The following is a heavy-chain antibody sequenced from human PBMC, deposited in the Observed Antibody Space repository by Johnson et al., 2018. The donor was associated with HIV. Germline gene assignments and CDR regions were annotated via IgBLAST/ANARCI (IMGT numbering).Heavy chain of an antibody. V-gene: IGHV3-33*03. D-gene: IGHD1-26*01. J-gene: IGHJ3*02. CDR1: GFTFSNFG. Sequence: VQLVESGGGVVQPWRSLRLSCAASGFTFSNFGMHWVRQAPGKGLEWVAVIWYDGSNKYYADSVNGRFTISRDNARNSLHLEMNSLGAEDTAFYFCASSLKCELGVPDWDAFDIWGQGTMVTVSS. CDR3: ASSLKCELGVPDWDAFDI. CDR2: IWYDGSNK.